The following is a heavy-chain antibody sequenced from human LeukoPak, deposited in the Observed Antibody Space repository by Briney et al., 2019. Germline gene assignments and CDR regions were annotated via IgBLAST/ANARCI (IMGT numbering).Heavy chain of an antibody. CDR2: IYWDDDK. J-gene: IGHJ4*02. CDR1: GFSISTSGVG. V-gene: IGHV2-5*02. Sequence: SGPTLVNPTQTLTLTCTFSGFSISTSGVGVGWIDQPPGKALEWLALIYWDDDKRYSPSLKSRLTIAKDTFKNQVVLTMTNVDPVDTATYYCAHSISGYGLFDYWGPGTLVTVSS. D-gene: IGHD5-12*01. CDR3: AHSISGYGLFDY.